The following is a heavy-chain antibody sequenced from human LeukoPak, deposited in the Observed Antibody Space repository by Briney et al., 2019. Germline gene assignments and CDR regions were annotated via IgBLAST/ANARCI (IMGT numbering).Heavy chain of an antibody. CDR3: ARVNSALVVSSEGSWAGSLGFDH. CDR2: ISGSSRYI. V-gene: IGHV3-21*06. J-gene: IGHJ4*02. Sequence: GGSLRFSCAASGVPFSNYTLTWVRQAPGKGLVWVSSISGSSRYIHYSDSVRGRFSISRDNAKNSVYLQMDSLTADDTAVYYCARVNSALVVSSEGSWAGSLGFDHWGQGILVIVSS. D-gene: IGHD3-22*01. CDR1: GVPFSNYT.